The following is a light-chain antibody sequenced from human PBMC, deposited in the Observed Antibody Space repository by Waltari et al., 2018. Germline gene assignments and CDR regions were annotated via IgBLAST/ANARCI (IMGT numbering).Light chain of an antibody. J-gene: IGLJ6*01. Sequence: NFMLTQPHSVSESPGKTVTISCTRSSGSIASNYVPWSQQRPGSAPTTVIYEDNQRPSGVPDRFSGSIDSSSNSASLTISGLKTEDEADYYCQSYDSSNQGVFGSGTKVTVL. CDR2: EDN. CDR3: QSYDSSNQGV. CDR1: SGSIASNY. V-gene: IGLV6-57*03.